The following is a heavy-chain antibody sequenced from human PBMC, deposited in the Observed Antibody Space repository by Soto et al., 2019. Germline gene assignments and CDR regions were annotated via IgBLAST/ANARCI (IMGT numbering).Heavy chain of an antibody. Sequence: ASVKVSCKASGGTFSSYAISWVRQAPGQGLEWMGGIIPIFGTANYAQKFQGRVTITADESTSTAYMELSSLRSEDTAVYYCARGGCSSTSCYTAIYYYGMDVWGQGTTVTVSS. J-gene: IGHJ6*02. CDR2: IIPIFGTA. D-gene: IGHD2-2*02. V-gene: IGHV1-69*13. CDR3: ARGGCSSTSCYTAIYYYGMDV. CDR1: GGTFSSYA.